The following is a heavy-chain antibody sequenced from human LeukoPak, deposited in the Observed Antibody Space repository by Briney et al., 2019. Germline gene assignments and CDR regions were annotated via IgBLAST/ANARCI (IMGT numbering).Heavy chain of an antibody. CDR2: ISTYNGNT. CDR1: GYTFTSYG. Sequence: GASVKVSCKASGYTFTSYGISWVRQAPGQGLEWMGWISTYNGNTNYAQKLQGRVTMTTDTSTSTAYMELRSLRSDDTAVYYCARDEGYYYPGATYYYDSSGDTQGYFDLWGRGTLVTVSS. J-gene: IGHJ2*01. CDR3: ARDEGYYYPGATYYYDSSGDTQGYFDL. V-gene: IGHV1-18*01. D-gene: IGHD3-22*01.